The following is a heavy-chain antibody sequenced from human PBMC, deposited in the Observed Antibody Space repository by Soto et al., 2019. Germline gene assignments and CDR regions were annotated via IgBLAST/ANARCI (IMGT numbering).Heavy chain of an antibody. CDR1: GAALNSGNYY. J-gene: IGHJ6*02. CDR2: IYVTGAV. CDR3: VRSVPAATWAYNGMDV. Sequence: SETLSLTCSVSGAALNSGNYYWSWIRQVPGKGLEWIGHIYVTGAVDYNPSLRDRITISQDTSERQFSLNLNSVTAADTAVYYCVRSVPAATWAYNGMDVWGQGTTVTVSS. D-gene: IGHD2-15*01. V-gene: IGHV4-31*02.